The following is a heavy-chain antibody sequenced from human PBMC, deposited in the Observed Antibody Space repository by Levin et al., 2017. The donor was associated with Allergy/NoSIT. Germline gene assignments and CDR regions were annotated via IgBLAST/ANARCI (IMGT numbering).Heavy chain of an antibody. J-gene: IGHJ6*02. D-gene: IGHD5-12*01. CDR1: GGTFSSYA. V-gene: IGHV1-69*13. CDR3: ASKEVATITSSYYYYGMDG. CDR2: IIPIFGTA. Sequence: AASVKVSCKASGGTFSSYAISWVRQAPGQGLEWMGGIIPIFGTANYAQKFQGRVTITADESTSTAYMELSSLRSEDTAVYYCASKEVATITSSYYYYGMDGWGQGTTVTVSS.